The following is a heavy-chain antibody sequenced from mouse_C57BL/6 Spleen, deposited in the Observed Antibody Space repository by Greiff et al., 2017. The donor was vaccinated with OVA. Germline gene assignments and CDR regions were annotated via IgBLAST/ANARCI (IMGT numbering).Heavy chain of an antibody. Sequence: QVQLKQSGAELVRPGASVTLSCKASGYTFTDYEMHWVKQTPVHGLEWIGAIDPETGGTAYNQKFKGKAILTADKSSSTAYMELRSLTCKDSAVDDCTKIYYYGSSYGFDYWGQGTTLTVSS. J-gene: IGHJ2*01. CDR1: GYTFTDYE. CDR2: IDPETGGT. V-gene: IGHV1-15*01. CDR3: TKIYYYGSSYGFDY. D-gene: IGHD1-1*01.